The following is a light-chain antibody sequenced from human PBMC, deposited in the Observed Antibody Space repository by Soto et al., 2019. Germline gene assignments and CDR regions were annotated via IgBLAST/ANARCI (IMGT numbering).Light chain of an antibody. J-gene: IGLJ1*01. CDR2: EVS. V-gene: IGLV2-23*02. CDR3: CSYAGSSTFLYV. Sequence: QSVLTQPASVSGSPGQSITISCTGTISDVGSYNLVPWYQQHPGKAPKLMIYEVSKRPSGVSNRFSGSKSGNTASLTISGLQAEDEADYYCCSYAGSSTFLYVFGTGTRSPS. CDR1: ISDVGSYNL.